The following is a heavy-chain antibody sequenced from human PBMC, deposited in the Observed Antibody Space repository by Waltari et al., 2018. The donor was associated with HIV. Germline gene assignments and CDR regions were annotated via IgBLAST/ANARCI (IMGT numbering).Heavy chain of an antibody. Sequence: EVQLVESGGGLVQPGGSLRLSCAASGFTFSSYSMNWVRQAPGKGREWVSDISSSSSTIYYADSVKGRFTISRDNAKNSLYLQMNSLRAEDTAVYYCAREGETLFDYWGQGTLVTVSS. CDR3: AREGETLFDY. J-gene: IGHJ4*02. CDR2: ISSSSSTI. D-gene: IGHD1-26*01. CDR1: GFTFSSYS. V-gene: IGHV3-48*01.